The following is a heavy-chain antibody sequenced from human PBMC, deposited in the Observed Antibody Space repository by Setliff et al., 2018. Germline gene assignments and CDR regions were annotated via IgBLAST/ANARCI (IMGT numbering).Heavy chain of an antibody. Sequence: ASVKVSCKASGYTFTDYAMHWVRQAPGQRLEWMGWINPGNGNTKYSQKFQGRVTITRDTSASTAYMELSSLRSEDTAVYYCARDKGYDSSGSGSYWAKDVWGKGTTVTVSS. CDR2: INPGNGNT. V-gene: IGHV1-3*01. D-gene: IGHD3-22*01. CDR3: ARDKGYDSSGSGSYWAKDV. J-gene: IGHJ6*04. CDR1: GYTFTDYA.